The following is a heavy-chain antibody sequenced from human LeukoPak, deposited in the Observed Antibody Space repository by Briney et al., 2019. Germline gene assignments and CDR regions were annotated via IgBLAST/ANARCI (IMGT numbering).Heavy chain of an antibody. J-gene: IGHJ5*02. CDR1: GGSFSGCY. Sequence: SETLSLTCAVYGGSFSGCYWSWIRQPPGKGLEWIGEINHSGSTNYNPSLKSRVTISIDTSKNQFSLKLSSVTAADTAVYYCAREGIFGVVRNWFDPWGQGTLVTVSS. CDR3: AREGIFGVVRNWFDP. CDR2: INHSGST. D-gene: IGHD3-3*01. V-gene: IGHV4-34*01.